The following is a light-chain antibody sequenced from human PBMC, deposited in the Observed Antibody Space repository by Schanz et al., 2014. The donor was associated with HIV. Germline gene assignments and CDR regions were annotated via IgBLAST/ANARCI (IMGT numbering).Light chain of an antibody. CDR2: GAS. V-gene: IGKV3-15*01. CDR1: HSVGRN. J-gene: IGKJ4*01. CDR3: QQRYSWPLT. Sequence: ETVMTQSPGTLSVSPGQRATLSCRARHSVGRNLAWYQQKPGQAPRLLIYGASTRATGIPARFSGSGSGTEFTLTISSLQSEDFAVYYCQQRYSWPLTFGGGTKLELK.